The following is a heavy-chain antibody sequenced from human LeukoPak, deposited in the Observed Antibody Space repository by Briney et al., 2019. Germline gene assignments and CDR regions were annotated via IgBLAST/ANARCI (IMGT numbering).Heavy chain of an antibody. CDR2: MNPNSGNT. Sequence: ASVKVSCKASGYTFTSYDINWVRQATGQRLEWMGWMNPNSGNTGYAQKFQGRVTMTRNTSISTAYMELSSLRSEDTAVYYCARGGPFTRTGYSFDYWGQGTLVTVSS. D-gene: IGHD3/OR15-3a*01. J-gene: IGHJ4*02. CDR3: ARGGPFTRTGYSFDY. CDR1: GYTFTSYD. V-gene: IGHV1-8*01.